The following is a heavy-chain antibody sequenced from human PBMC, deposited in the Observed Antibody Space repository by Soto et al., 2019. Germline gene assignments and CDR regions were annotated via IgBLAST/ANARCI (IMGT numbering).Heavy chain of an antibody. CDR3: TRLSLRSYDSTRGGNYYYYYGMDV. CDR2: IRSKANSYAT. CDR1: GFTFSGSA. V-gene: IGHV3-73*02. Sequence: EVQLVESGGGLVQPGGSLKLSCAASGFTFSGSAMHWVRQASGKGLEWVGRIRSKANSYATAYAASVKGRFTISRDDSKNTAYLQMNSLKTEDTAVYYCTRLSLRSYDSTRGGNYYYYYGMDVWGQGTTVTVSS. D-gene: IGHD5-12*01. J-gene: IGHJ6*02.